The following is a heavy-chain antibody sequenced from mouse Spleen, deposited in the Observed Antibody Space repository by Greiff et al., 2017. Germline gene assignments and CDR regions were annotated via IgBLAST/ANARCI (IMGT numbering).Heavy chain of an antibody. CDR2: IYWDDDK. J-gene: IGHJ4*01. V-gene: IGHV8-12*01. CDR3: ARRPYDYDGDYYAMDY. D-gene: IGHD2-4*01. Sequence: QVTLKVSGPGILQSSQTLSLTYSFSGFSLSTSGMGVSWIRQPSGKGLEWLAHIYWDDDKRYNPSLKSRLTISKDTSRNQVFLKITSVDTADTATYYCARRPYDYDGDYYAMDYWGQGTSVTVSS. CDR1: GFSLSTSGMG.